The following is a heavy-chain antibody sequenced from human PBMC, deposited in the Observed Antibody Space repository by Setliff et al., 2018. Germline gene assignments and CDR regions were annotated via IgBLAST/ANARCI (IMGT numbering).Heavy chain of an antibody. D-gene: IGHD2-2*02. J-gene: IGHJ6*03. V-gene: IGHV3-7*01. Sequence: PGGSLRLSCAASGFTFSSYSMNWVRQAPGKGLEWVANIKQDGSEKYYVDSVKGRFTISRDNAKNSLYLQMNSLRAEDTAVYYCARSSAPIKRDYMDVWGKGTTVTVSS. CDR1: GFTFSSYS. CDR3: ARSSAPIKRDYMDV. CDR2: IKQDGSEK.